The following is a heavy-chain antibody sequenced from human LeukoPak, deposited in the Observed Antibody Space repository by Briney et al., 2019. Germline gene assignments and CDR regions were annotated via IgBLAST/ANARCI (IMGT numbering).Heavy chain of an antibody. CDR1: GYSFTNYW. D-gene: IGHD2-2*01. V-gene: IGHV5-51*01. Sequence: GESLKISCRGSGYSFTNYWVAWVRQMPGKGLEWMGIIYPGDSDTRYSPSFQGQVTISADKSISTAYLQWSSLKASDTAMYYCARHDREYQLLDVFDFWGQGTMVTVSS. CDR3: ARHDREYQLLDVFDF. CDR2: IYPGDSDT. J-gene: IGHJ3*01.